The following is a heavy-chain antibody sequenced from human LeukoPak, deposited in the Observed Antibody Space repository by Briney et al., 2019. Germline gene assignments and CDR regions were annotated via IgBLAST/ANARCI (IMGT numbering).Heavy chain of an antibody. J-gene: IGHJ6*03. CDR2: INPNSGGT. V-gene: IGHV1-2*02. CDR3: ARSAEKCNNGVCFTDYYMDI. Sequence: ASVKVSCKTSGGTFSSYGISWVRQAPGQGLEWMAWINPNSGGTNVGQKFQGRVTMTRDTSTNAVYMELSSLSSGDTAVYYCARSAEKCNNGVCFTDYYMDIWGKGTTVTVSS. CDR1: GGTFSSYG. D-gene: IGHD2-8*01.